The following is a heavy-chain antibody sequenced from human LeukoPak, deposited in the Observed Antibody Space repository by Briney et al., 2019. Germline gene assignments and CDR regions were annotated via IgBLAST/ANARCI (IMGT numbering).Heavy chain of an antibody. V-gene: IGHV3-30*01. CDR3: ASPPPRP. Sequence: PGRSLRLSCAASGFTFSSYAMHWVRQAPGKGLEWVAVISYDGSNKYYADSVKGRFTISRDNSKNTLYLQMNSLRAEDTAVYYCASPPPRPWGQGTLVTVSS. J-gene: IGHJ5*02. CDR2: ISYDGSNK. CDR1: GFTFSSYA.